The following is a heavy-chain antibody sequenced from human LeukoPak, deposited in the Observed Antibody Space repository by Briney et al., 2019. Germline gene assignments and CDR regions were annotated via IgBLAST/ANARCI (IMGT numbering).Heavy chain of an antibody. V-gene: IGHV5-51*01. J-gene: IGHJ4*02. CDR2: IYPADSDT. D-gene: IGHD2-2*02. CDR3: ARHVSLADCSSTSCYIDY. CDR1: GYSFTSQW. Sequence: GESLKISCQGSGYSFTSQWIGWVRQMPGKGLEWMGIIYPADSDTKYSPSFQGQVTISADKSISTAYLQWSSLKASDTAMYYCARHVSLADCSSTSCYIDYWGQGTLVTVSS.